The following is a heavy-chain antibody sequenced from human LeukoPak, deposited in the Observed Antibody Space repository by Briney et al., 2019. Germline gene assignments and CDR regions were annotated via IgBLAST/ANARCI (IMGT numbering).Heavy chain of an antibody. CDR3: ARDSRYYDSSTYYFDY. CDR1: GGTFSSYA. CDR2: INPSGGST. Sequence: ASVKVSCKASGGTFSSYAISWVRQAPGQGLEWMGIINPSGGSTSYAQKFQGRVTMTRDTSTSTVYMELSSLRSEDTAVYYCARDSRYYDSSTYYFDYWGQGTLVTVSS. J-gene: IGHJ4*02. V-gene: IGHV1-46*01. D-gene: IGHD3-22*01.